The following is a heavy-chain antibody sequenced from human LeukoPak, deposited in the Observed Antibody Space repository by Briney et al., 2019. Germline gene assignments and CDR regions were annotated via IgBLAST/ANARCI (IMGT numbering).Heavy chain of an antibody. CDR1: GFTFSRYA. Sequence: GGSLRLSCAASGFTFSRYAMSWVRQAPGKGLEWVSAISGSGGSTYYADSVKGRFTISRDNSKNTLYLQMNSLRAEDTAVYYCAKGDTAMVTVDYWGQGTLVTVSS. D-gene: IGHD5-18*01. J-gene: IGHJ4*02. CDR2: ISGSGGST. CDR3: AKGDTAMVTVDY. V-gene: IGHV3-23*01.